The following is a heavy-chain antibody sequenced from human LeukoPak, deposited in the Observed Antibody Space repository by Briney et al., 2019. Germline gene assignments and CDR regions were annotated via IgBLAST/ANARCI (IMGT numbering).Heavy chain of an antibody. V-gene: IGHV6-1*01. CDR2: TYYRSKWYN. CDR3: VRDRVAVAGTKYYYYYYGMDV. CDR1: GDSVSSNSAA. Sequence: SQTLSLTCAISGDSVSSNSAAWNWIRQSPSRGLEWLGRTYYRSKWYNDYAVSVKSRITINPDTSKNQFSLQLNSVTPEDTAVYYCVRDRVAVAGTKYYYYYYGMDVWGQGTTVTVSS. J-gene: IGHJ6*02. D-gene: IGHD6-19*01.